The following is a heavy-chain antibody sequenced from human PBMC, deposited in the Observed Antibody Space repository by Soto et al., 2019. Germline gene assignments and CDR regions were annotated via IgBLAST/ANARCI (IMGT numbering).Heavy chain of an antibody. CDR1: GGSFSAYY. V-gene: IGHV4-34*01. D-gene: IGHD4-17*01. CDR2: IYHSGST. J-gene: IGHJ5*02. Sequence: PSETLSLTCAVYGGSFSAYYWSWIRQPPGKGLEWIGEIYHSGSTNYNPSLKSRVTISVDKSKNQFSLKLSSVTAADTAVYYCARVWTTVTNWFDPWGQGTLVTVSS. CDR3: ARVWTTVTNWFDP.